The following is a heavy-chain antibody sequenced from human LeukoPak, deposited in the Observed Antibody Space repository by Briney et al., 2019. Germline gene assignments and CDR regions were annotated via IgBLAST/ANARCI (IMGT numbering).Heavy chain of an antibody. D-gene: IGHD3-10*01. CDR2: ISGSGGGT. V-gene: IGHV3-23*01. CDR1: GFAFSSYA. Sequence: GGSLRLSCAASGFAFSSYAMSWVRQAPGNGLEWVSAISGSGGGTYYADSVKGRFTISRDNSKNTLSLQMNSLRAEDTAVFYCARSIYGSGSYYAFDIWGQGTMVTVSS. J-gene: IGHJ3*02. CDR3: ARSIYGSGSYYAFDI.